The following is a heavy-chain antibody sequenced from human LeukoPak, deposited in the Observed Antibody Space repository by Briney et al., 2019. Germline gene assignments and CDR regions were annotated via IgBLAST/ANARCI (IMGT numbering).Heavy chain of an antibody. Sequence: PGGSLRLSCAASGFTFDDYGMSWVRQAPGKGLEWFSGINWKGGSTGYADSVKGRFTISRDNAKNSLYLQMNSLRAEDTALYYCARRRWELGAFDIWGQGTMVTISS. J-gene: IGHJ3*02. CDR2: INWKGGST. D-gene: IGHD1-26*01. V-gene: IGHV3-20*04. CDR3: ARRRWELGAFDI. CDR1: GFTFDDYG.